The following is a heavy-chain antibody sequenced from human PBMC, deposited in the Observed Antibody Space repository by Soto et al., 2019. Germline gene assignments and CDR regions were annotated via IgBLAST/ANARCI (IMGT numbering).Heavy chain of an antibody. CDR1: GFTFSSYA. Sequence: GSLSLSCAASGFTFSSYAMHWVRQAPGKGLEYVSAISSNGGSTYYANSVKGRFTISRDNSKNTLYLQMGSLRAEDMAVYYCARGLNHGYCSGGSCPNAFDIWGQGTMVTVSS. J-gene: IGHJ3*02. CDR3: ARGLNHGYCSGGSCPNAFDI. V-gene: IGHV3-64*01. D-gene: IGHD2-15*01. CDR2: ISSNGGST.